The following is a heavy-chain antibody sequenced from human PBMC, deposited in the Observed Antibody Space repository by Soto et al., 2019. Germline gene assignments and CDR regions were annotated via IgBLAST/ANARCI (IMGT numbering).Heavy chain of an antibody. V-gene: IGHV3-33*01. J-gene: IGHJ4*02. CDR2: IWYDGSNK. CDR3: ARDKSVGYYDFWSGYYEPLDY. D-gene: IGHD3-3*01. Sequence: GGSLRLSCAASGFTFSGYGMHWVRQAPGKGLEWVAVIWYDGSNKYYADSVKGRFTISRDNSKNTLYLQMNSLRAEDTAVYYCARDKSVGYYDFWSGYYEPLDYWGQGTLVTVSS. CDR1: GFTFSGYG.